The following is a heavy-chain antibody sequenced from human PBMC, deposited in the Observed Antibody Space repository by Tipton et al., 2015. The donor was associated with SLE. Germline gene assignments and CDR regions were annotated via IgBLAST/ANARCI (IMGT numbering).Heavy chain of an antibody. J-gene: IGHJ4*02. D-gene: IGHD3-22*01. CDR3: AKDRGVSTGYYADY. Sequence: SLRLSCAASGFTFANYAMMWVRQAPGKGLQWVSTMSDTGTNTYHADSVKGRFTISRDNSKNTLFLQMNSLRVDDTGVYYCAKDRGVSTGYYADYWGLGTLVTVSS. V-gene: IGHV3-23*01. CDR1: GFTFANYA. CDR2: MSDTGTNT.